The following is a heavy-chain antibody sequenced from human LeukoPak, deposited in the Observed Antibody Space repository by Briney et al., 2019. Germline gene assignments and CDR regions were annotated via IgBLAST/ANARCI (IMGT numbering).Heavy chain of an antibody. D-gene: IGHD1-26*01. J-gene: IGHJ4*02. Sequence: GGSLRLSCAASGFTFSIYAMSWVRQAPGKGLEWVSAIGDTTYYADSVEGRFTISRDNSKNTLYLQMNSLRAEDAAIYYCAKAFAFVGANFFDYWGQRTLVTFSS. CDR2: IGDTT. CDR1: GFTFSIYA. CDR3: AKAFAFVGANFFDY. V-gene: IGHV3-23*01.